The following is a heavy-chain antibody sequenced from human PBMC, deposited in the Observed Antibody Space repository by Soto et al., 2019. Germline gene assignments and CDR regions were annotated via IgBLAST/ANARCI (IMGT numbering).Heavy chain of an antibody. CDR1: GFTFTRYS. V-gene: IGHV3-21*06. J-gene: IGHJ4*02. Sequence: GGSLRLSCAASGFTFTRYSMNWVRQAPGKGLEWVSSISSTTNYTYYGDSMKGRFTISRDNAKNSLYLEMNSLRAEDTAVHYCARESEDLTSNFDYWGQGTLVTVSS. CDR3: ARESEDLTSNFDY. CDR2: ISSTTNYT.